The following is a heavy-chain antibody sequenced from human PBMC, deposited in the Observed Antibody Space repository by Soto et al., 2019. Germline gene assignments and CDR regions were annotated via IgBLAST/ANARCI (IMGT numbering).Heavy chain of an antibody. Sequence: QVQLVESGGGVVQPGRSLRLSCAASGFTFSSYGMHWVRQAPGKGLEWVAVISYDGSNKYYADSVKGRFTISRDNSNNTLYLQMNSLRDEDTAVDYCAKTCERETGDHGDSYFDYWGQGTLVPVSS. J-gene: IGHJ4*02. V-gene: IGHV3-30*18. CDR1: GFTFSSYG. CDR2: ISYDGSNK. D-gene: IGHD4-17*01. CDR3: AKTCERETGDHGDSYFDY.